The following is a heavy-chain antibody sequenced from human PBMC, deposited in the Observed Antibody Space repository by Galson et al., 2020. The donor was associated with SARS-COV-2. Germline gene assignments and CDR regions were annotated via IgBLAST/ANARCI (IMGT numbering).Heavy chain of an antibody. V-gene: IGHV4-61*02. CDR1: GGSISNDKYY. Sequence: SETLSLTCSVSGGSISNDKYYWSWIRQPAGKALEWIGRVYASGTTDYNPPLSSRLTILVDTSKNQFSLKLTSVTAADSAVYFCARNRGASNYEGSYYYSFGLDVWGQGTTVTVSS. D-gene: IGHD3-22*01. J-gene: IGHJ6*02. CDR2: VYASGTT. CDR3: ARNRGASNYEGSYYYSFGLDV.